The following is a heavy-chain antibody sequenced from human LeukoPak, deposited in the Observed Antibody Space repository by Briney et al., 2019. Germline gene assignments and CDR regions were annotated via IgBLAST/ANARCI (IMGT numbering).Heavy chain of an antibody. CDR3: ARERATTVSIGY. CDR1: GGSVSSGSYY. CDR2: IYYSGST. D-gene: IGHD4-17*01. V-gene: IGHV4-61*01. Sequence: SETLSLTCAVSGGSVSSGSYYWSRIRQPPGKGLEWIGYIYYSGSTNYNPSLKSRVTISVDTSKNQFSLKLSSVTAADTAVYYCARERATTVSIGYWGQGTLVTVSS. J-gene: IGHJ4*02.